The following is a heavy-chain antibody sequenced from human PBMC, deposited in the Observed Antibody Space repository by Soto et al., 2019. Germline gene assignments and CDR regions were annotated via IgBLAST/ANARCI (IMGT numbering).Heavy chain of an antibody. CDR2: IYGGGNT. CDR3: ARARDGYNFLYEPT. D-gene: IGHD1-1*01. CDR1: GFPFSRSE. Sequence: PGGSLRISCAASGFPFSRSEMKCFRHCPGKGLEWVSVIYGGGNTDYADSVKGRFTISRDNSKNTLYLQMNNLRAEDTAIYYCARARDGYNFLYEPTWGQGTLVTVSS. V-gene: IGHV3-53*01. J-gene: IGHJ4*02.